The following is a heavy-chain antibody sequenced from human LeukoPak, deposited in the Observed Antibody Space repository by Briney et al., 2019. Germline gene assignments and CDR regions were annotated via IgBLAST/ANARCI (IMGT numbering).Heavy chain of an antibody. J-gene: IGHJ4*02. D-gene: IGHD6-19*01. CDR3: ARVGEQWLVFFDY. Sequence: SPTLSLTFAISGDSVSINSAAWNWIRQPPSRGLEWLGRTYYRSKWYNDYAVSVKSRITINPDTSKNQFSLQLNSVTPEDTAVYYRARVGEQWLVFFDYWGQGTLVTVSS. CDR2: TYYRSKWYN. CDR1: GDSVSINSAA. V-gene: IGHV6-1*01.